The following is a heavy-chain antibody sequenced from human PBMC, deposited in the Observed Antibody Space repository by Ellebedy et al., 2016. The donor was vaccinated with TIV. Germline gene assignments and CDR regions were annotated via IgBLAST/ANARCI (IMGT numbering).Heavy chain of an antibody. Sequence: GGSLRLSCAASRFSFSSYWMSWVRQVPGKGLEWVANINQDGSDKYYVDSVKGRFTISRDNAKNSLFLQMNSLRAEDTSLYYCATDGSYGDFRSPAHAFVTWGQGTMVIVSS. CDR2: INQDGSDK. D-gene: IGHD4-17*01. CDR1: RFSFSSYW. V-gene: IGHV3-7*01. CDR3: ATDGSYGDFRSPAHAFVT. J-gene: IGHJ3*02.